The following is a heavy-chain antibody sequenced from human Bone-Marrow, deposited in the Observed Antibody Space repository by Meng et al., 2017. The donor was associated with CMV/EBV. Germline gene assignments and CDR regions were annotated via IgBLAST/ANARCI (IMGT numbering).Heavy chain of an antibody. D-gene: IGHD5-12*01. Sequence: GESRKISCAMSGFTLNNFHMHWVRQAPGRGLEWVAFIRDDGNDIHYGDSVRGRFTISRDNSKSTLYLQMNSLRAEDTAVYYCANRYRGYEDVWYFESWGQGTLVTVSS. CDR2: IRDDGNDI. CDR1: GFTLNNFH. CDR3: ANRYRGYEDVWYFES. V-gene: IGHV3-30*02. J-gene: IGHJ4*02.